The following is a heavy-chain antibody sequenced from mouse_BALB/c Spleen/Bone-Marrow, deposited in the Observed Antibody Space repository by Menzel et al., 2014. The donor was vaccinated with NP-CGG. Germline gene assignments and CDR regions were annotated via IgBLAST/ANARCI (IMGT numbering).Heavy chain of an antibody. J-gene: IGHJ3*01. Sequence: EVKLVESGGGLVQPGGSMKLSCVASGFTFSNYWMNWVRQSPEKELEWVAEIRLKSHNYATRYAESVKGRFTISRDDSKSSVYLQMNNLRAEDTGIYYCTTGFAYWGQGTLVTVSA. CDR1: GFTFSNYW. V-gene: IGHV6-6*02. CDR2: IRLKSHNYAT. CDR3: TTGFAY.